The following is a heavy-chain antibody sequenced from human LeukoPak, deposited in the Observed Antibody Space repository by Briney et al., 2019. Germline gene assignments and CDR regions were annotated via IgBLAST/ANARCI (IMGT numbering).Heavy chain of an antibody. CDR1: GFSISAYS. CDR3: TTSRTSDY. CDR2: IKQDGSEK. V-gene: IGHV3-7*03. J-gene: IGHJ4*02. Sequence: GGSLRLSCAASGFSISAYSMSWVRQAPGKGLEWVANIKQDGSEKYYVDSVKGRFTISRDNAYNSLYLQMSTLRAEDTAVYYCTTSRTSDYWGQGTLVTVSS. D-gene: IGHD2-2*01.